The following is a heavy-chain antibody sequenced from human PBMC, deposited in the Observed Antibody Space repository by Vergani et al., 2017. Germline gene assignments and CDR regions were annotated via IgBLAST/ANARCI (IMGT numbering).Heavy chain of an antibody. J-gene: IGHJ4*02. CDR2: IFHSGTT. Sequence: QVQLQESGPGLVKHSETLSLTCAVSGYSISSGSYWAWIRQPPGKGLEWIGSIFHSGTTHYNPSIESLVTISVDTSRNQFSLRLSSVTAADTAVYYCARHNLWGDSQTGIDFWGLGTLVIVSS. V-gene: IGHV4-38-2*01. CDR1: GYSISSGSY. D-gene: IGHD2-21*02. CDR3: ARHNLWGDSQTGIDF.